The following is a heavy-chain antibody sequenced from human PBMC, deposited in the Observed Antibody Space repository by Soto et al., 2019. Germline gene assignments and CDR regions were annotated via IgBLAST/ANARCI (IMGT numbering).Heavy chain of an antibody. J-gene: IGHJ4*02. V-gene: IGHV4-34*01. D-gene: IGHD6-6*01. CDR2: INHSGST. Sequence: QVQLQQWGAGLLKPSETLSLTCAVYGGSFSGYYWSWIRQPPGKGLEWIGEINHSGSTNYDPSLKSRVTLSVDTSKNQFSLKLSSVTAADTAVYYCARGSGEAARPIVWCQGTLVTVSS. CDR3: ARGSGEAARPIV. CDR1: GGSFSGYY.